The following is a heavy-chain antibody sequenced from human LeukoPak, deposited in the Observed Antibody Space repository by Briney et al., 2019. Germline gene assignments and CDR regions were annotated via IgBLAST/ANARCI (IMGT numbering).Heavy chain of an antibody. CDR1: GGSISSYY. CDR2: IYYSGST. V-gene: IGHV4-59*01. J-gene: IGHJ5*02. CDR3: ARAPVAATYWFDP. D-gene: IGHD2-15*01. Sequence: SETLSLTCTVSGGSISSYYWSWIRQPPGKGLEWVGYIYYSGSTNYNPSLKSRVTISVDTSKNQFSLKLSSVTAADTAVYYCARAPVAATYWFDPWGQGTLVTVSS.